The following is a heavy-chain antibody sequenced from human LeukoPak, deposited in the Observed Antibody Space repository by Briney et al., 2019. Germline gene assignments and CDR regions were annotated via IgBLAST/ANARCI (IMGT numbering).Heavy chain of an antibody. D-gene: IGHD6-13*01. J-gene: IGHJ6*02. CDR3: ARDFGPLLAAGIYNMDV. CDR2: INTNTGNP. Sequence: ASVKVSCKASGYTFTNYAMNWVRQAPGQGLEWMGWINTNTGNPTYAQGFTGRFVFSLDTSVSTAYLQISSLKAEDTAVYYCARDFGPLLAAGIYNMDVWGRGTTVTVSS. CDR1: GYTFTNYA. V-gene: IGHV7-4-1*02.